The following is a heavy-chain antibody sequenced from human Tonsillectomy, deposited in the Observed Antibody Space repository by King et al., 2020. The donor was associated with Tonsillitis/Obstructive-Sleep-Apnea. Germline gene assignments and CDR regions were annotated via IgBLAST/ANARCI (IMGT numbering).Heavy chain of an antibody. CDR2: INHSGST. CDR1: GGSFSGYY. J-gene: IGHJ3*02. Sequence: VQLQQWGAGLLKPSETLSLTCAVYGGSFSGYYWSWIRQPPGKGLEWIGEINHSGSTNYNPSLKSRVTISVDTSKNQFSLKLSSVTAADTAVYYCAREILVTTVSGDAYDIRGQGTMVTVSS. V-gene: IGHV4-34*01. D-gene: IGHD4-17*01. CDR3: AREILVTTVSGDAYDI.